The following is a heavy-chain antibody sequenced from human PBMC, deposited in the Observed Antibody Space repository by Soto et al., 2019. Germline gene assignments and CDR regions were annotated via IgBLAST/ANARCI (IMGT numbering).Heavy chain of an antibody. CDR2: ISGNGGST. D-gene: IGHD2-2*01. J-gene: IGHJ4*02. V-gene: IGHV3-23*01. Sequence: EVQLLESGGGLVQPGGSLRLSCAASGFTFSSYAMSWVRQAPGKGLEWVSSISGNGGSTNYADSVKGRFTISRDNSKNTLYLQMNSLRAEDTAIYYCAKDRGGYCTRTTCYGGGSFDYWGQGTLVTVSS. CDR3: AKDRGGYCTRTTCYGGGSFDY. CDR1: GFTFSSYA.